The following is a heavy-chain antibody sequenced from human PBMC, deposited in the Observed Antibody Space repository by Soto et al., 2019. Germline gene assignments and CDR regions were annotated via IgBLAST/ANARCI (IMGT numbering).Heavy chain of an antibody. CDR3: ARDDPLIAAAGTLVANWFDP. V-gene: IGHV1-24*01. CDR1: GYTLTELS. D-gene: IGHD6-13*01. CDR2: FDPEDGET. Sequence: GASVKVSCKVSGYTLTELSMHWVRQAPGKGLEWMGGFDPEDGETIYAQKFQGRVTMTEDTSTDTAYMELSSLRSEDTAVYYCARDDPLIAAAGTLVANWFDPWGQGTLVTVSS. J-gene: IGHJ5*02.